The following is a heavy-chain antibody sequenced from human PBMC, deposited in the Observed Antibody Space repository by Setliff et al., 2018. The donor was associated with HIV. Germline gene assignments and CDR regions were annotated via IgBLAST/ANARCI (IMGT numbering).Heavy chain of an antibody. CDR3: ATSPAGEILGSRPFYFDY. D-gene: IGHD3-10*01. CDR1: GDSINSGNYY. V-gene: IGHV4-31*03. CDR2: IYYSGST. J-gene: IGHJ4*02. Sequence: SEILSLTCTVSGDSINSGNYYWSWIRQYPGKGLEWIGYIYYSGSTYYSPSLKSRVTISEDTSKNQFSLKMRSVTAADTAVYYCATSPAGEILGSRPFYFDYWGQGTLVTVSS.